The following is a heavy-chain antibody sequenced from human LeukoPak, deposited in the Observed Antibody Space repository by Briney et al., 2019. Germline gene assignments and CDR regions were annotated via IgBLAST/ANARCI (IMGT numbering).Heavy chain of an antibody. Sequence: GESLKISCKGSGYTFTSYWIGWVRQMPGKGLEWMGIIYPGDSDTRYSPSFQGQVTISADKSITTAYLQWSSLKASDTAMYYCARGTDYYDSTGYPIDYWGQETLVTVSS. CDR3: ARGTDYYDSTGYPIDY. CDR2: IYPGDSDT. J-gene: IGHJ4*02. V-gene: IGHV5-51*01. CDR1: GYTFTSYW. D-gene: IGHD3-22*01.